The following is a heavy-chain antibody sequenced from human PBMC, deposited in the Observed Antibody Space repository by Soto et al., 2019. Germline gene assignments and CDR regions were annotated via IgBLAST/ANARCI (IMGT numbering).Heavy chain of an antibody. D-gene: IGHD1-26*01. CDR3: AKRNTGRTPFAF. J-gene: IGHJ4*02. CDR1: GFTFSSYS. Sequence: GGSLRLSCAASGFTFSSYSMTWVRQAPGKGLEWVSIISGDGTYIYYADSVKGRFTISRDNSKNPVFLKMNTLRPDATAFYYCAKRNTGRTPFAFWGQGILVTVSS. V-gene: IGHV3-23*01. CDR2: ISGDGTYI.